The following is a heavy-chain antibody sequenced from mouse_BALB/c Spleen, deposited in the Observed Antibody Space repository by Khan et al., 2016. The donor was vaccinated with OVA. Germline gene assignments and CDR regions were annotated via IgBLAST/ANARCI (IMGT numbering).Heavy chain of an antibody. CDR2: IDPSNTET. CDR3: SRGSYRDLDY. V-gene: IGHV1-59*01. D-gene: IGHD2-14*01. J-gene: IGHJ2*01. Sequence: QVQLQQSGPQLVRPGTSVTISCKASGYSFTSYWIHWVKQRPGQGLEWIAMIDPSNTETRLNLKFKDKATLTVDRSSSTAYMQLRSPTSEDSAVYYCSRGSYRDLDYWGQVTTLTVSA. CDR1: GYSFTSYW.